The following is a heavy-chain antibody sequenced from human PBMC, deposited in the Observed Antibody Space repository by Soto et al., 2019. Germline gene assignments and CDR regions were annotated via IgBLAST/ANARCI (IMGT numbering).Heavy chain of an antibody. CDR1: GYSFASYW. D-gene: IGHD3-3*01. CDR2: IDPRDSYT. V-gene: IGHV5-10-1*01. J-gene: IGHJ6*02. Sequence: GESLKISCKGSGYSFASYWIGWVRQMPGKGLEWMGRIDPRDSYTNYSPSFQGHVTISAAKSISTAYLQWSSLKASDTAMYYCARPYYDFWSGYYTRYYYYGMDVWGQGTTVTVSS. CDR3: ARPYYDFWSGYYTRYYYYGMDV.